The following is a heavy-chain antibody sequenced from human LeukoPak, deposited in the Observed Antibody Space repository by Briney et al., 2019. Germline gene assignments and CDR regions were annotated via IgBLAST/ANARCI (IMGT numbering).Heavy chain of an antibody. CDR1: GSTFSSYG. CDR2: IWYDGSNK. Sequence: GGSLRLSCAASGSTFSSYGMHWVRQAPGKGLEWVAVIWYDGSNKYYADSVKGRFTISRDNSKNTLYLQMNSLRAEDTAVYYCARDRYYGSESYYGFPPHFDYWGQGTLVTVSS. D-gene: IGHD3-10*01. V-gene: IGHV3-33*01. J-gene: IGHJ4*02. CDR3: ARDRYYGSESYYGFPPHFDY.